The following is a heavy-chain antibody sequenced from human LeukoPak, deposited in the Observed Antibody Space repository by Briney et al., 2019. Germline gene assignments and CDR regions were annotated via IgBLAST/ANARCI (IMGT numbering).Heavy chain of an antibody. J-gene: IGHJ6*03. Sequence: PSETLSLTCAVYGGAFSGYYWSWIRQPPGKGLEWFGEINHSGSTNYNPSLKSRVTISVDTSKNQFSLKLSSVTAADTAVYYCARRVGVVTGYYYYMDVWGKGTTVTVSS. D-gene: IGHD3-3*01. CDR1: GGAFSGYY. CDR3: ARRVGVVTGYYYYMDV. CDR2: INHSGST. V-gene: IGHV4-34*01.